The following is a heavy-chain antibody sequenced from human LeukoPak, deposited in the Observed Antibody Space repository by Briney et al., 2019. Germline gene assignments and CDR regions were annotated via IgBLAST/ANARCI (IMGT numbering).Heavy chain of an antibody. CDR2: INPSGGST. V-gene: IGHV1-46*01. CDR1: GYTFTSYY. Sequence: ASVKVSCKASGYTFTSYYMDWVRQAPGQGLEWMGIINPSGGSTSYAQKFQGRVTMTRDTSTSTVYMELSSLRSEDTAVYYCARDLECTSCSSAGNYGMDVWGQGTTVTVSS. CDR3: ARDLECTSCSSAGNYGMDV. J-gene: IGHJ6*02. D-gene: IGHD2-2*01.